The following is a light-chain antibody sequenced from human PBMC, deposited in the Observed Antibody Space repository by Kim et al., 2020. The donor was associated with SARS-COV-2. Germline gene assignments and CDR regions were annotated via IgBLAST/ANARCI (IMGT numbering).Light chain of an antibody. CDR3: QQYNNWPPYS. CDR1: QSVSSN. Sequence: VSPGERAPRSCSASQSVSSNLAWYQQKPGQAPRLLIYGASTRATGIPARFSGSGSGTEFTLTISSLQSEEFAVYYCQQYNNWPPYSFGQGTKLEI. J-gene: IGKJ2*03. V-gene: IGKV3-15*01. CDR2: GAS.